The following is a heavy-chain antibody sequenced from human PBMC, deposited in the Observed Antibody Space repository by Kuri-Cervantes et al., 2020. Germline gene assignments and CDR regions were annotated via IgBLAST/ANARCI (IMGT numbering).Heavy chain of an antibody. CDR2: INSDGGNT. D-gene: IGHD2-21*02. J-gene: IGHJ6*02. V-gene: IGHV3-74*01. CDR3: AVAYCGGDCSGTYYYYGMDV. CDR1: GFTFSSYW. Sequence: LSLTCAASGFTFSSYWMHWVRQAPGKGLVWVSRINSDGGNTSYADSVKGRFTISRDNAKNTLYLQMNSLRAEDTAVYYCAVAYCGGDCSGTYYYYGMDVWGQGTTVTVSS.